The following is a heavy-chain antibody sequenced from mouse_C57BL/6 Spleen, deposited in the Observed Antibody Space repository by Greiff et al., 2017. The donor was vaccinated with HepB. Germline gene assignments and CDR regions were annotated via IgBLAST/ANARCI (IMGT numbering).Heavy chain of an antibody. Sequence: QVQLKQSGAELVRPGSSVKLSCKASGYTFTSYWMDWVKQRPGQGLEWIGNIYPSDSETHYNQKFKDKATLTVDKSSSTAYMQLSSLTSEDSAVYYCARPTELYYFDYWGQGTTLTVSS. J-gene: IGHJ2*01. D-gene: IGHD1-3*01. CDR3: ARPTELYYFDY. CDR2: IYPSDSET. V-gene: IGHV1-61*01. CDR1: GYTFTSYW.